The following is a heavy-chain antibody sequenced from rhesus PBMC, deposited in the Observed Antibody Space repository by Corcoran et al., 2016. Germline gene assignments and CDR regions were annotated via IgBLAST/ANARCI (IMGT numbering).Heavy chain of an antibody. D-gene: IGHD3-40*01. Sequence: QLHLQVSGPGLVKPSETLSVPCAVSGGSISRSHWSWIRQAPGSGLECIWYIYGSGRSTNYNRSLKSRVTLSVDTSKNQLSLKLSSVTAADTAVYYCASDTNYFDYWGQGVLVTVSS. V-gene: IGHV4-169*02. CDR2: IYGSGRST. CDR1: GGSISRSH. J-gene: IGHJ4*01. CDR3: ASDTNYFDY.